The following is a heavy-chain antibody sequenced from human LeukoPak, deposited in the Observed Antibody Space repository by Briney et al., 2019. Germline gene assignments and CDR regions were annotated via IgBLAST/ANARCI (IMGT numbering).Heavy chain of an antibody. Sequence: PGGSLRLSCSASGFTFSSYAMHWVRQAPGKGLEWVAVIWYDGSNKFYADSVKGRFTISRDNSKNTLYLQMNNLRAEDTAVYYCARGPRGVGEMKTYYFDQWGQGTLVTVSS. D-gene: IGHD3-16*01. V-gene: IGHV3-33*08. J-gene: IGHJ4*02. CDR2: IWYDGSNK. CDR3: ARGPRGVGEMKTYYFDQ. CDR1: GFTFSSYA.